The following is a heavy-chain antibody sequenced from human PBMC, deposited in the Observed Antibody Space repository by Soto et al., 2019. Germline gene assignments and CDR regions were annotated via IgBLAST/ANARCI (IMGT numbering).Heavy chain of an antibody. D-gene: IGHD1-26*01. CDR2: TYYRSKWYN. CDR1: GDSVSSNSAA. Sequence: SQTLSLTCAISGDSVSSNSAAWNWIRQSPSRGLEWLGKTYYRSKWYNDYAVSVKSRITINPDTSKNQFSLQLNSVTPEDTAVYYCERVWEHDLAEDAFDIWGQGTMVTVSS. V-gene: IGHV6-1*01. J-gene: IGHJ3*02. CDR3: ERVWEHDLAEDAFDI.